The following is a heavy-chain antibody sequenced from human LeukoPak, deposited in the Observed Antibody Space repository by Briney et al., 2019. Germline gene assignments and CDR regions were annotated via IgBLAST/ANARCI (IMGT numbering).Heavy chain of an antibody. CDR1: GGSFSGYY. CDR2: INHSGST. J-gene: IGHJ6*02. Sequence: SETLSLTCAVYGGSFSGYYWSRIRQPPGKGLEWIGEINHSGSTNYNPSLKSRVTISVDTSKNQFSLKLSSVTAADTAVYYCARGRELPSVYYCYGMDVWGQGTTVTVSS. CDR3: ARGRELPSVYYCYGMDV. V-gene: IGHV4-34*01. D-gene: IGHD1-26*01.